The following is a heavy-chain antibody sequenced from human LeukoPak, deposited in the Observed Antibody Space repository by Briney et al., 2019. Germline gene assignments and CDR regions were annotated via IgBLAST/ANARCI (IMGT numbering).Heavy chain of an antibody. CDR1: GGTFSSYA. CDR2: IIPIFGTA. D-gene: IGHD2-15*01. CDR3: ARESAAGNYYYGMDV. V-gene: IGHV1-69*13. J-gene: IGHJ6*02. Sequence: SAKVSCKASGGTFSSYAISWVRQAPGQGLEWMGGIIPIFGTANYAQKFQGRVTITADESTSTAYMELSSLRSEDTAVYYCARESAAGNYYYGMDVWGQGTTVTVSS.